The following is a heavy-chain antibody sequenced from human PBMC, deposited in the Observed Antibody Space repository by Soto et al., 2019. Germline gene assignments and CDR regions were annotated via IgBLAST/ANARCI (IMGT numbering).Heavy chain of an antibody. Sequence: QVQLQESGPGRVKPSETLSLTCTVSGGSVSGGSYYWNWIRQPPGKGLEWIGYIYFSGSTNYNPSXKXRVTMSIATAKNQFSLKLSSVTAADTAAYFCPSYVDFGEEDVWGQGTTVTVSS. CDR2: IYFSGST. CDR1: GGSVSGGSYY. J-gene: IGHJ6*02. CDR3: PSYVDFGEEDV. D-gene: IGHD4-17*01. V-gene: IGHV4-61*01.